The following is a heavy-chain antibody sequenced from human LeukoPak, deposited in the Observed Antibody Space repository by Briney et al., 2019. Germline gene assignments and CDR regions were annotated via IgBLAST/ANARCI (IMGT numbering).Heavy chain of an antibody. CDR2: IYSGGST. CDR3: ARVGGNRPWYFDL. CDR1: GFSVSSNY. D-gene: IGHD4-23*01. J-gene: IGHJ2*01. Sequence: QTGGSLRLSCAASGFSVSSNYMSWVRQAPGKGLEWVSVIYSGGSTYYAGSVKGRFTISRDNSKNTLYLQMNSLRAEDTAVYNCARVGGNRPWYFDLWGRGTLVTVSS. V-gene: IGHV3-53*01.